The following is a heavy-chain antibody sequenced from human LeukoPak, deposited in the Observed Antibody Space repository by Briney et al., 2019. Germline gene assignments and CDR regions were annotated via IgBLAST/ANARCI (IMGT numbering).Heavy chain of an antibody. Sequence: PSETLSLTCTVSGGSISSYYWSWIRQPPGKGLEWIGYIYHSGSTYYNPSLKSRVTISVDRSKNQFSLKLSSVTGADTAVYYCASTVAGINAFDIWGQGTMVTVSS. J-gene: IGHJ3*02. CDR3: ASTVAGINAFDI. CDR2: IYHSGST. D-gene: IGHD6-19*01. V-gene: IGHV4-59*12. CDR1: GGSISSYY.